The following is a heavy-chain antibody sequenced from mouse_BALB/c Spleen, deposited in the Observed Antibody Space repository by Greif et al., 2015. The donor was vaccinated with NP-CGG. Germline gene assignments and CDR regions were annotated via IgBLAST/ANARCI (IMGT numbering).Heavy chain of an antibody. D-gene: IGHD1-2*01. Sequence: EVMLVESGGGLVQPGGSLRLSCATSGFTFTDYYMSWVRQPPGKALEWLGFIRNKANGYTTEYSASVKGRFTISRDNSQSILYLQMNPLRAEDSATYYCARDPSDDGHNVWGAGTTVPVSS. CDR1: GFTFTDYY. J-gene: IGHJ1*01. CDR2: IRNKANGYTT. CDR3: ARDPSDDGHNV. V-gene: IGHV7-3*02.